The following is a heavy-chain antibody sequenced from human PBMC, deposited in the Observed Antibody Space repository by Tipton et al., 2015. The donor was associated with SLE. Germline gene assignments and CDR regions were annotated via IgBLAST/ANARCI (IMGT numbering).Heavy chain of an antibody. CDR2: IYHSGNT. Sequence: TLSLTCSVSGGSISHFYWSWIRQPPGKGLEWIGSIYHSGNTYSNPSLKSRVTISVDTSKNQFSLKMSSVTAADTAVYYCARDTLGGLDYWGQGTLVTVSS. CDR3: ARDTLGGLDY. D-gene: IGHD7-27*01. V-gene: IGHV4-4*08. CDR1: GGSISHFY. J-gene: IGHJ4*02.